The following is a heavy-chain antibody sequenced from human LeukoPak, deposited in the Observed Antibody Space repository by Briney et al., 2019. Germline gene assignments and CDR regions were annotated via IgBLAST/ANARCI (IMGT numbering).Heavy chain of an antibody. D-gene: IGHD6-19*01. CDR1: GFTFSSYS. J-gene: IGHJ4*02. CDR2: ISSSSSYI. CDR3: ARPYGSGWSGLEH. V-gene: IGHV3-21*01. Sequence: PGGSLRLSCAASGFTFSSYSMNWVRQAPGKGLEWVSSISSSSSYIYYADSVKGRFTISRDNAKNSLYLQMNSLRAEDTAVYYCARPYGSGWSGLEHWGRGTLVTVSS.